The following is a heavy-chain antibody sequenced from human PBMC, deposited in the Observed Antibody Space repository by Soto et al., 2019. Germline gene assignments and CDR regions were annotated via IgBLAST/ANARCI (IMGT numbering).Heavy chain of an antibody. Sequence: ASVKVSCKASGYTFTSYYMHWVRQAPGQGLEWMGWINPNSGGTNYAQKFQGWVTMTRDTSISTAYMELSRLRSDDTAVYYCARSDDIYAFDIWGQGTMVTVSS. CDR1: GYTFTSYY. CDR2: INPNSGGT. V-gene: IGHV1-2*04. CDR3: ARSDDIYAFDI. J-gene: IGHJ3*02. D-gene: IGHD3-9*01.